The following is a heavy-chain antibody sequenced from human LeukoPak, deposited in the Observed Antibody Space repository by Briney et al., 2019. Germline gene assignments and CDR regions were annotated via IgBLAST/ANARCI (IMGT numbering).Heavy chain of an antibody. CDR1: GYSFTTSW. J-gene: IGHJ5*02. CDR2: IFPGDSDT. Sequence: GESLKISCKGSGYSFTTSWIGWVRQMPGKGLEWMGIIFPGDSDTRYSPSFQGQVTISADKSISTAYLQWSSLKASDTAMYYCARRDSSSWPNWFDPWGQGTLVTVSS. CDR3: ARRDSSSWPNWFDP. D-gene: IGHD6-13*01. V-gene: IGHV5-51*01.